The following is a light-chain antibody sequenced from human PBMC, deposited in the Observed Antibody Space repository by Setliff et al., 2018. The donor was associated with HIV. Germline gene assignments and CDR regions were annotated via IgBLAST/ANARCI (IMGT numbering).Light chain of an antibody. CDR2: RNA. CDR3: AAWNDRPTGIYV. Sequence: QSVLTQPPSASGAPGQTVTISCSGSSSNIDTHYVYWYQQFPGTAPKLLTYRNAQRPSGVPARFSGSKSGTSAALTISDLRAEDEAEYFCAAWNDRPTGIYVFGTGTKVTVL. J-gene: IGLJ1*01. CDR1: SSNIDTHY. V-gene: IGLV1-47*01.